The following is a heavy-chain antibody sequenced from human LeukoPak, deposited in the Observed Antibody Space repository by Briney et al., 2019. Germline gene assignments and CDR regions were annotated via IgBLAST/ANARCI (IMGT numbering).Heavy chain of an antibody. CDR1: GYTFTSYY. Sequence: ASVKVSCKASGYTFTSYYIHWVRQAPGQGLEWMGIINPSGGGTSYAQKFQGRVTMTRDMPTSTVYMELSSLRPEDTAVYYCARVGVAAAGNPHYYYYYMDVWGKGTTVTVSS. V-gene: IGHV1-46*01. CDR3: ARVGVAAAGNPHYYYYYMDV. D-gene: IGHD6-13*01. J-gene: IGHJ6*03. CDR2: INPSGGGT.